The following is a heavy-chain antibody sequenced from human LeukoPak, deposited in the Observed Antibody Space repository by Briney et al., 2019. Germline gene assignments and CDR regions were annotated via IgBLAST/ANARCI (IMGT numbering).Heavy chain of an antibody. CDR2: INPSGGST. J-gene: IGHJ4*02. CDR3: ARERLGTRAFDY. CDR1: GYTFTSYY. Sequence: ASVKVSCKASGYTFTSYYMHWVRQAPGQGLEWMGIINPSGGSTSYAQKFQGKVTMTRDTSTSTVYMELSSLRSEDTAVYYCARERLGTRAFDYWAKGTLVAVSS. V-gene: IGHV1-46*01. D-gene: IGHD1-1*01.